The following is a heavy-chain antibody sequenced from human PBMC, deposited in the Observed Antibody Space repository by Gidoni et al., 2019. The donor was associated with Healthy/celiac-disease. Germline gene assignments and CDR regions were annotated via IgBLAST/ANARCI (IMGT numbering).Heavy chain of an antibody. J-gene: IGHJ4*02. CDR2: ISYDGSNK. CDR3: ARNTRGYSYGLFDY. CDR1: GFTFSSYA. Sequence: QVQLVESGGGVVQPGRSLRLSCAASGFTFSSYAMHWVRQAPGKGLEWVAVISYDGSNKYYADSVKGRFTISRDNSKNTLYLQMNSLRAEDTAVYYCARNTRGYSYGLFDYWGQGTLVTVSS. V-gene: IGHV3-30-3*01. D-gene: IGHD5-18*01.